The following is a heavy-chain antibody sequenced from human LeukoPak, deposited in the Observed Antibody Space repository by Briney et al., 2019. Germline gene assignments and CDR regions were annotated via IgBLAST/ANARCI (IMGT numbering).Heavy chain of an antibody. CDR2: INAGNGNT. CDR3: ARVSANSGFFYYFDY. Sequence: GASVNVSCKASGYTFTSYAMHWVRQAPGQRLEWMGWINAGNGNTKYSQKFQGRVTITRDTSASTAYMELSSLRSEDTAVYYCARVSANSGFFYYFDYWGQGTLVTVSS. D-gene: IGHD1-26*01. J-gene: IGHJ4*02. CDR1: GYTFTSYA. V-gene: IGHV1-3*01.